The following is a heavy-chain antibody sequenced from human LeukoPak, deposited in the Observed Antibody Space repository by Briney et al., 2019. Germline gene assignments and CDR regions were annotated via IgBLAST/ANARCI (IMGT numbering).Heavy chain of an antibody. Sequence: SETLSLTCTVSGGSISSYFWSWIRQPPGKGLEWIGYIYYSGSTKYNPSLKSRVTISVDTSKNQFSLKLSSVTAADTAVYYCARDMAPDYYDSSGYQVGFDYWGQGTLVTVSS. CDR2: IYYSGST. V-gene: IGHV4-59*01. D-gene: IGHD3-22*01. CDR1: GGSISSYF. CDR3: ARDMAPDYYDSSGYQVGFDY. J-gene: IGHJ4*02.